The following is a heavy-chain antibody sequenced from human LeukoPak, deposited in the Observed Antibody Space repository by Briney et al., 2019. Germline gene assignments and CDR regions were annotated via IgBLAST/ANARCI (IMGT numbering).Heavy chain of an antibody. CDR1: GGSFSGYY. J-gene: IGHJ6*02. D-gene: IGHD2-15*01. CDR2: INHSGST. Sequence: NPSETLSLTCAVYGGSFSGYYWSWIRQPPGKGLEWIGEINHSGSTNYNPPLKSRVTISVDTSKNQFSLKLSSVTAADTAVYYCARGRVRTGVVVAARDPYYYYYGMDVWGQGTTVTVSS. CDR3: ARGRVRTGVVVAARDPYYYYYGMDV. V-gene: IGHV4-34*01.